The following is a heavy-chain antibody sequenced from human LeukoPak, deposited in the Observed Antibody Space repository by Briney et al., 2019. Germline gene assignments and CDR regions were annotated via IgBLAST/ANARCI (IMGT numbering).Heavy chain of an antibody. CDR1: GGSISSYY. J-gene: IGHJ4*02. CDR2: IYYSGST. V-gene: IGHV4-59*08. Sequence: PSETLSLTCTVTGGSISSYYWSWIRQPPGKGLEWIGYIYYSGSTNYNPSLKSRVTISVDTSKNQFSLKLSSVTAADTAVYYCARQKGGRGIAAAGGFDYWGQGTLVTVSS. D-gene: IGHD6-13*01. CDR3: ARQKGGRGIAAAGGFDY.